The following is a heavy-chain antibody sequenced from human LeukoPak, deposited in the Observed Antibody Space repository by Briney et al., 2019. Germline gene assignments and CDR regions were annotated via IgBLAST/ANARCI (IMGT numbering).Heavy chain of an antibody. CDR1: GGTFSSYA. CDR3: AREAMIVVGSLDY. V-gene: IGHV1-69*05. J-gene: IGHJ4*02. CDR2: IIPIFGTA. Sequence: SVKVSCKASGGTFSSYAISWVRQAPGQGLEWMGRIIPIFGTANYAQKFQGRVTITTDESTSTAYMELSSLRSEDTAVYYCAREAMIVVGSLDYWGQGTLVTVSS. D-gene: IGHD3-22*01.